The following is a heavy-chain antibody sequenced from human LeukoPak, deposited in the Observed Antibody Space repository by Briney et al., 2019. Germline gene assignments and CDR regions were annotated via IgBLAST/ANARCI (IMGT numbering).Heavy chain of an antibody. V-gene: IGHV3-21*01. J-gene: IGHJ6*02. D-gene: IGHD3-9*01. Sequence: GGSLRLSCAASGFTFSSYSMNWVRQAPGKGLEWVSSISSSSSYIYYADSVKGRFTISRDNAKNSLYLQMNSLRAEDTAVYYCARGNRWYYDISDYYYYYGIDVWGQGTTVTVSS. CDR2: ISSSSSYI. CDR1: GFTFSSYS. CDR3: ARGNRWYYDISDYYYYYGIDV.